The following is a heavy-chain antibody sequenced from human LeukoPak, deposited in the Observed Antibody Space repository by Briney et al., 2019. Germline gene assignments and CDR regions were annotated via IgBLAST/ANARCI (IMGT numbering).Heavy chain of an antibody. CDR1: GFTFSSYA. J-gene: IGHJ4*02. CDR2: ISSNAHPT. D-gene: IGHD1-14*01. Sequence: GGSLRLSCSVFGFTFSSYAMHWVRQPPGKGLEYVSSISSNAHPTYYADSVKGRFTISRDNAKNSLYLQMNSLRAEDTAVYYCAREVTAGHYYLDYWGQGTLVTVSS. CDR3: AREVTAGHYYLDY. V-gene: IGHV3-64*04.